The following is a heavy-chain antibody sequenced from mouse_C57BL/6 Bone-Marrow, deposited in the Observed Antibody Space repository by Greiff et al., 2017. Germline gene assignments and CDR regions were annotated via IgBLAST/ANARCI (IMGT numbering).Heavy chain of an antibody. CDR2: IWGVGST. V-gene: IGHV2-6*01. CDR3: ATMITTVEGGYAMDY. CDR1: GFSLTSYG. D-gene: IGHD1-1*01. Sequence: QVQLKESGPGLVAPSQSLSITCTVSGFSLTSYGVDWVRQSPGKGLEWLGVIWGVGSTNYNSALKSRLSISKDNSKSQVFLKMNSLQADDTAMYYCATMITTVEGGYAMDYWGQGTSVTVAS. J-gene: IGHJ4*01.